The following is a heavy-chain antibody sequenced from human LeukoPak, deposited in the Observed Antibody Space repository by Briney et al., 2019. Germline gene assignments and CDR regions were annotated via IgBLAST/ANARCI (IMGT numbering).Heavy chain of an antibody. D-gene: IGHD3-22*01. CDR3: ARLRYYYDSSGYQHAFDI. J-gene: IGHJ3*02. V-gene: IGHV4-39*01. Sequence: GSLRLSCAASGFTFSSYWMSWVRQAPGKGLEWIGSIYYSGSTYYNPSLKSRVTISVDTSKNQFSLKLSSVTAADTAVYYCARLRYYYDSSGYQHAFDIWGQGTMVTVSS. CDR1: GFTFSSYW. CDR2: IYYSGST.